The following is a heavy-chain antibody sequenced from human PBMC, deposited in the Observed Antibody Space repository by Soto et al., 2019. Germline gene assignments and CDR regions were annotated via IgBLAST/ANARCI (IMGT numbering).Heavy chain of an antibody. CDR2: INPSGTT. D-gene: IGHD2-2*01. Sequence: PSETLSLTCAVYGGSLSAYYWSWIRQPPGKGLEWIGEINPSGTTNYNPSLKSRVTISVDTSKNQFSLKLSSVTAADTAVYHCALAPAAHILHWGQGTLVTGS. CDR3: ALAPAAHILH. J-gene: IGHJ1*01. V-gene: IGHV4-34*01. CDR1: GGSLSAYY.